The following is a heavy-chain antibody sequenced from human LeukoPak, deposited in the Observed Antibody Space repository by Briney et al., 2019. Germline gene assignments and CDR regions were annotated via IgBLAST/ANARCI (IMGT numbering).Heavy chain of an antibody. Sequence: GGSLRLSCAVSGFTFDDYAMHWVRQVPGKGLGWVSGINWNSDSIGYADSVKGRLTTSRDNAKNSLYLQMNSLRAEDTAFYYCAINGGGDSGYGNFDYWGQGTLVTVSS. D-gene: IGHD5-12*01. CDR1: GFTFDDYA. J-gene: IGHJ4*02. CDR2: INWNSDSI. CDR3: AINGGGDSGYGNFDY. V-gene: IGHV3-9*01.